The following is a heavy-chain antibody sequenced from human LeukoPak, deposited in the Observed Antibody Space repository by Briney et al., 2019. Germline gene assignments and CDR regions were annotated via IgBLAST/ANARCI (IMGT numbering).Heavy chain of an antibody. CDR3: ARDVFGVPAAIYYYYGMDV. CDR2: IWYDGSNK. D-gene: IGHD2-2*01. CDR1: GFTFSSYG. V-gene: IGHV3-33*01. J-gene: IGHJ6*02. Sequence: GGSLRLSCAASGFTFSSYGMHWVRQAPGKGLEWVAVIWYDGSNKYYADSVKGRFTISRDNSKNTLYLQMNSLRAEDTAVYYCARDVFGVPAAIYYYYGMDVWGQGTTVTVSS.